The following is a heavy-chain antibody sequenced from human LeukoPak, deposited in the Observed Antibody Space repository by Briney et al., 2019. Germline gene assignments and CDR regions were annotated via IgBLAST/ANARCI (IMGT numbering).Heavy chain of an antibody. CDR3: ARDNSVEVSTMIIFDY. Sequence: SETLSLTCGVSGGSISSNNWWSWVRQPPGKGLEWIGSIYYSGSPYYNPPLKSRVTISVDTSKNQFSLKLSYVTAADTAVYYCARDNSVEVSTMIIFDYWGQGTLVTVSS. V-gene: IGHV4/OR15-8*01. D-gene: IGHD3-16*01. J-gene: IGHJ4*02. CDR2: IYYSGSP. CDR1: GGSISSNNW.